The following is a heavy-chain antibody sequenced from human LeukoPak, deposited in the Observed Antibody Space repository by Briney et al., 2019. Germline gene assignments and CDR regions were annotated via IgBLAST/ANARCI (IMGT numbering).Heavy chain of an antibody. CDR3: ATKQWLAPPPDS. J-gene: IGHJ4*02. CDR1: GFTFSKYW. V-gene: IGHV3-74*01. CDR2: INTDGTVT. Sequence: GGSLRLSCAASGFTFSKYWMLWVRQAPGKCLERVSRINTDGTVTTYADSVKGRFTVSRDNADNTMFLQMNSVRDEDTAVYYCATKQWLAPPPDSWGQGTPVTVSS. D-gene: IGHD6-19*01.